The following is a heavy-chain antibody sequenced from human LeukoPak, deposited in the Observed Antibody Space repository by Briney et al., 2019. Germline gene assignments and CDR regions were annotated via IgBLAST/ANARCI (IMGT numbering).Heavy chain of an antibody. V-gene: IGHV1-3*01. D-gene: IGHD3-3*01. CDR1: GYTFTTYT. J-gene: IGHJ6*02. Sequence: ASVNVSCKASGYTFTTYTIHWVRQAPGQRLEWMGWISAGNGNTKYSQHFQGRVTITRDTSASTAYMELSSLRSEDTAVYYCARANDFWSGYYYGMDVWGQGTTVTVSS. CDR2: ISAGNGNT. CDR3: ARANDFWSGYYYGMDV.